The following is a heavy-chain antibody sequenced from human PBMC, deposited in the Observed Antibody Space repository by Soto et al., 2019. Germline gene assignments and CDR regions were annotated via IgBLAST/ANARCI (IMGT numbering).Heavy chain of an antibody. CDR3: ASSHIAAVPYGMNA. D-gene: IGHD6-13*01. Sequence: QVQLVQSGAEVKKPGASVKVSCKASGYTFTSYAMHWVRQAPGQRLEWMGWINAGNGNTKYSQKFQGRVTMTRDTSASTAYMELSSLRSEDTAVDYCASSHIAAVPYGMNAGSQGTTVTVSS. CDR2: INAGNGNT. CDR1: GYTFTSYA. J-gene: IGHJ6*02. V-gene: IGHV1-3*01.